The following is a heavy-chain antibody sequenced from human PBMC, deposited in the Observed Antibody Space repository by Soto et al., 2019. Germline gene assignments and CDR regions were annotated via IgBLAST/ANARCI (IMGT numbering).Heavy chain of an antibody. D-gene: IGHD2-15*01. V-gene: IGHV4-34*01. CDR3: ARYPRFRSGGRAYYFDY. CDR2: INHSGST. CDR1: GGSFSGYY. J-gene: IGHJ4*02. Sequence: SETLSLTCAVYGGSFSGYYWSWIRQPPGKGLEWIGEINHSGSTNYNPSLKSRVTISVDTSKNQFSLKLSSVTAADTAVYYCARYPRFRSGGRAYYFDYWGQGTLVTVSS.